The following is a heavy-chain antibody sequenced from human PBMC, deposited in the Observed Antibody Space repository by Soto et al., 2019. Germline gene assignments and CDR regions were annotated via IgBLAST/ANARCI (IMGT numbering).Heavy chain of an antibody. Sequence: QVQLQESGPGLVEPSGTLSLTCAISSGSITSSNWWSWVRQPPGKGLEWIGEIHHGGSTNYNPSLMCRLTISVDRSQNQFSLRLNSVTAADSAVYFCASHLIMPGTRGFDYWGQGSLVTVSS. CDR1: SGSITSSNW. CDR2: IHHGGST. D-gene: IGHD6-13*01. V-gene: IGHV4-4*02. CDR3: ASHLIMPGTRGFDY. J-gene: IGHJ4*02.